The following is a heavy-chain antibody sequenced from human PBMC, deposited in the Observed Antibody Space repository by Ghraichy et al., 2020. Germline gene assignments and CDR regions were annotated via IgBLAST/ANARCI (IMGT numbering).Heavy chain of an antibody. Sequence: SPTGDTIYYADSVKGRFTVSRDNTKNSLYLQMNTLRAEDTALYYCAREEYPRPWGQGTMV. V-gene: IGHV3-11*01. CDR3: AREEYPRP. J-gene: IGHJ5*02. D-gene: IGHD2-2*01. CDR2: SPTGDTI.